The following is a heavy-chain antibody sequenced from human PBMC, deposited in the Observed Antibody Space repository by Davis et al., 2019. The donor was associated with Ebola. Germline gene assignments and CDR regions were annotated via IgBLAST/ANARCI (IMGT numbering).Heavy chain of an antibody. CDR2: IYYSGST. CDR3: AGNPYSSGWYPTDY. Sequence: SETLSLTCTVSGGSVSNANYYWSWIRQPPGKGLEWIGYIYYSGSTEYNPSLKNQITISVDTSKNQFSLKLSSVTAADTAVYYCAGNPYSSGWYPTDYWGQGTLVTVSS. D-gene: IGHD6-19*01. J-gene: IGHJ4*02. V-gene: IGHV4-61*01. CDR1: GGSVSNANYY.